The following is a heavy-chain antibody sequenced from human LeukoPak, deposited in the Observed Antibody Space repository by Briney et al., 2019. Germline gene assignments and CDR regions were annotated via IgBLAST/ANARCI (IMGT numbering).Heavy chain of an antibody. CDR1: GYTFTSYG. CDR2: ISAYNGNT. CDR3: ASPYDSSGYYSGYYYYGMDV. D-gene: IGHD3-22*01. V-gene: IGHV1-18*01. Sequence: ASVKVSCKASGYTFTSYGISWVRQAPGQGLEWMGWISAYNGNTNYAQKLQGRVTMTTDTSTSTAYMELRSLRSDDTAVYYCASPYDSSGYYSGYYYYGMDVWGQGTTVTVSS. J-gene: IGHJ6*02.